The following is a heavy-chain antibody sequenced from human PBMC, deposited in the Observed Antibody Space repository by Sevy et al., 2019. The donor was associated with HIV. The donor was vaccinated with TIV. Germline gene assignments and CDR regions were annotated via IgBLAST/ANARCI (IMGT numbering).Heavy chain of an antibody. J-gene: IGHJ4*02. Sequence: GGSLRLSCAASGFTFSSYSMNWVRQAPGKGLEWVSYISSSSSTIYYADSVKGRFTISRDNAKNSLYLQMNSLRAEDTAVSYCAREGRDFWSGYCHFDYWGQGTLVTVSS. CDR1: GFTFSSYS. CDR3: AREGRDFWSGYCHFDY. CDR2: ISSSSSTI. V-gene: IGHV3-48*01. D-gene: IGHD3-3*01.